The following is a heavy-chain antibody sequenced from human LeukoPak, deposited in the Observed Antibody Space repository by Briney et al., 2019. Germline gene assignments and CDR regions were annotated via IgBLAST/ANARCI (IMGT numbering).Heavy chain of an antibody. V-gene: IGHV4-31*03. CDR1: GGSISSGGYY. D-gene: IGHD3-9*01. CDR2: IYYSGST. Sequence: SQTLSLTCTVSGGSISSGGYYWSWIRQHPGKGLEWIGYIYYSGSTYYNPSLKSRVTISVDTSKNQFSLKLSSVTAADTAVYYCARGGGAYDILTGYYHYGMDVWGQGTTVTVSS. J-gene: IGHJ6*02. CDR3: ARGGGAYDILTGYYHYGMDV.